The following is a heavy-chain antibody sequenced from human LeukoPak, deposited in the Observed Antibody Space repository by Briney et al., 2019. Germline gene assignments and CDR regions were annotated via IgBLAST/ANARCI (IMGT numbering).Heavy chain of an antibody. CDR3: TGGGGYCSSTGCYTGNWFEP. CDR2: IYHSGRT. CDR1: GYSISSGYY. V-gene: IGHV4-38-2*02. D-gene: IGHD2-2*02. Sequence: PSDTLSLTRTVSGYSISSGYYWGWIRPPPGKGLEWIGSIYHSGRTYYNPSLNSRVTISIDGSKSQFSLELTSVIAADTAVYYCTGGGGYCSSTGCYTGNWFEPWGQGTLVTVSS. J-gene: IGHJ5*02.